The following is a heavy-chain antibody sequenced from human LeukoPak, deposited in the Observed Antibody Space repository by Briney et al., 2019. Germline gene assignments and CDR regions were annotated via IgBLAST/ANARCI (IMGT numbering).Heavy chain of an antibody. J-gene: IGHJ4*02. D-gene: IGHD6-13*01. CDR2: MNANSGNT. CDR3: ARTIAAAGTDFDY. CDR1: GYTFTSYD. V-gene: IGHV1-8*01. Sequence: ASVKVSCKASGYTFTSYDINWVRQATGQGLEWMGWMNANSGNTGYAQKFQGRVTMTRNTSISTAYMELSSLRSEDTAVYYCARTIAAAGTDFDYWGQGTLVTVSS.